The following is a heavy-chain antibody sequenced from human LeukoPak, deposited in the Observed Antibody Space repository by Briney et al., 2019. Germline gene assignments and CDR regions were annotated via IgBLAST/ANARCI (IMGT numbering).Heavy chain of an antibody. V-gene: IGHV3-11*01. J-gene: IGHJ4*02. CDR2: ISSSGSTI. D-gene: IGHD3-9*01. CDR1: GFTFSDYY. CDR3: AKDNYDILTGDGYYFDY. Sequence: GGSLRLSCAASGFTFSDYYMSWIRQAPGKGLEWVSYISSSGSTIYYADSVKGRFTISRDNAKNSLYLQMNSLRAEDMALYYCAKDNYDILTGDGYYFDYWGQGTLVTVSS.